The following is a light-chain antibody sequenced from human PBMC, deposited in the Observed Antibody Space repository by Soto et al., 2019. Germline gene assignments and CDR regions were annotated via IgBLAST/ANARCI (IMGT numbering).Light chain of an antibody. V-gene: IGLV8-61*01. CDR2: NTN. Sequence: QTVVTQEPSLSVSPGGTVTLTCGLSSGSVSTNYYPSWYHQTPGQAPRTLIFNTNSRSSGVPDRFSGSILGNKAALTITGAQADDESDYYCVLHMEGGIPVFGGGTKLTVL. CDR3: VLHMEGGIPV. J-gene: IGLJ3*02. CDR1: SGSVSTNYY.